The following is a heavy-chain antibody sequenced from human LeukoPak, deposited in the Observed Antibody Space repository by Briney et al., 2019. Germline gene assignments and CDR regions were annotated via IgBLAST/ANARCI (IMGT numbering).Heavy chain of an antibody. CDR2: IRYDGSNK. D-gene: IGHD6-19*01. V-gene: IGHV3-30*02. J-gene: IGHJ1*01. CDR3: AKGGRSGWYEYFQH. CDR1: GFTFSSYG. Sequence: PGGSLRLSCAASGFTFSSYGMHWVRQAPGKGLEWVAFIRYDGSNKYYADSVKGRFTISRDNSKNTLYLQMNSLGAEDTAVYYCAKGGRSGWYEYFQHWGQGTLITVSS.